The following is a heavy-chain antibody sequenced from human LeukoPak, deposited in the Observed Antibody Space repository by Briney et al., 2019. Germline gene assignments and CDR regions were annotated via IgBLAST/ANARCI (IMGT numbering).Heavy chain of an antibody. D-gene: IGHD6-6*01. V-gene: IGHV3-23*01. CDR1: GFTFGSYA. J-gene: IGHJ4*02. Sequence: TGGSLRLSCAVSGFTFGSYAMTWVRQTPEKGLEWVSSISGSGGYTRYADSVKGRFTISRDNSKNTLYLQMNSLRAEDTAVYYCARDRDLSRYSSSSGFDYWGQGTLVTVSS. CDR2: ISGSGGYT. CDR3: ARDRDLSRYSSSSGFDY.